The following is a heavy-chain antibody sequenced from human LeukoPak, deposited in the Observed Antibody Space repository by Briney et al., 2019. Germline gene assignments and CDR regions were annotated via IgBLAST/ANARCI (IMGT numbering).Heavy chain of an antibody. D-gene: IGHD3-10*01. CDR2: ISGGGGST. CDR1: AFTFSSYA. Sequence: GGSLRPSCAASAFTFSSYAMNWVRQAPGKGLEWVSGISGGGGSTYYADSVKGRFTISRDNSKNTLYLQMDSLRAEDTALYYCAKLTSDTMVRGVTTDYWGQGTLVTVSS. V-gene: IGHV3-23*01. CDR3: AKLTSDTMVRGVTTDY. J-gene: IGHJ4*02.